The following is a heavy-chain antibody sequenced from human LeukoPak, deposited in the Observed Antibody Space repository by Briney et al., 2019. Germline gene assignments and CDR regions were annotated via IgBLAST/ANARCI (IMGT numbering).Heavy chain of an antibody. CDR2: IIPIFGTA. CDR1: GGTFNSYA. V-gene: IGHV1-69*05. J-gene: IGHJ6*03. D-gene: IGHD3-3*01. Sequence: SVTVSCKGSGGTFNSYAFSWVRQPPGRGLEWMGGIIPIFGTADYAQRFQGRVTITTDESTRTAYMELSSLRSEDTAVYYCGRSGYYTGQDFYYYMVVWGKGTTVTASS. CDR3: GRSGYYTGQDFYYYMVV.